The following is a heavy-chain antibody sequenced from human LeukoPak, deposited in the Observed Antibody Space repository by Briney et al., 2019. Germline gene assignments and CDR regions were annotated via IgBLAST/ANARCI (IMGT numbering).Heavy chain of an antibody. CDR2: INHSGST. CDR3: ARGLEWLALRFLEWSPTYYFDY. V-gene: IGHV4-34*01. Sequence: SETLSLTCAVYGGSFSGYYLSWIRQPPGKGLEWIGEINHSGSTNYNPSLKSRVTISVDTSKNQFSLKLSSVTAADTAVYYCARGLEWLALRFLEWSPTYYFDYWGQGTLVTVSS. D-gene: IGHD3-3*01. CDR1: GGSFSGYY. J-gene: IGHJ4*02.